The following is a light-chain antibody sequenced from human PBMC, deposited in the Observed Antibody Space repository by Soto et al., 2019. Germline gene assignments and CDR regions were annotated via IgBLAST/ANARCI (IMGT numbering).Light chain of an antibody. CDR2: AAS. J-gene: IGKJ5*01. CDR3: QQYSSVIT. V-gene: IGKV1-27*01. CDR1: QGISTF. Sequence: DIQMTQSPSSLSASVGDRVTITGRASQGISTFLAWYQQKPGKVPKLLISAASTLQSGVPSGFSGSGSGTDFTINITSLQPEDVATYYCQQYSSVITVGQGTRLEIK.